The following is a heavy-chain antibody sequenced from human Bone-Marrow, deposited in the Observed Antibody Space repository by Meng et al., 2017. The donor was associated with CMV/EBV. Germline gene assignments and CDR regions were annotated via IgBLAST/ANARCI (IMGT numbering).Heavy chain of an antibody. J-gene: IGHJ4*02. CDR1: GFTFSSYE. V-gene: IGHV3-48*03. CDR2: ISSSGSSI. CDR3: SRDYRSVVDY. D-gene: IGHD4-23*01. Sequence: GGSLRLSCAASGFTFSSYEMNWVRQAPGKGLEWVSYISSSGSSIYYADSVKGRFTISRDNAKNSLYLQMNSLRAEDTAVYYCSRDYRSVVDYWGQGTRVTGSS.